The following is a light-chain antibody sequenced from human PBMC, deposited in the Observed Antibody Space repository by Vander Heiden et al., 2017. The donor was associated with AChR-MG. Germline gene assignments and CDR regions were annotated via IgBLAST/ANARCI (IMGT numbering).Light chain of an antibody. Sequence: SVSGSPGQSITISCTGTSSDVGGYNYVSWYQQHPGKAPKLMIYDVSNRPSGVSNRFSGSKSGNTASLTISGLQAEDEADYYCSSYTSSSTRVFGTGTKVTVL. CDR2: DVS. CDR3: SSYTSSSTRV. V-gene: IGLV2-14*04. J-gene: IGLJ1*01. CDR1: SSDVGGYNY.